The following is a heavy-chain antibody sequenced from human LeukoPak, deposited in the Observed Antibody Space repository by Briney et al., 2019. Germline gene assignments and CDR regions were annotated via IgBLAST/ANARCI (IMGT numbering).Heavy chain of an antibody. J-gene: IGHJ4*02. V-gene: IGHV1-2*04. CDR3: ARGEYSNGYPYRLDF. CDR2: INPNSGGT. CDR1: GYTFTGYY. D-gene: IGHD3-16*01. Sequence: ASVKVSCKASGYTFTGYYMHWVRQAPGQGLEWMGWINPNSGGTNYAQKFQGWVTMTRNTSISTAYMELSRLRSDDTAVYYCARGEYSNGYPYRLDFWGQGTLLTVSS.